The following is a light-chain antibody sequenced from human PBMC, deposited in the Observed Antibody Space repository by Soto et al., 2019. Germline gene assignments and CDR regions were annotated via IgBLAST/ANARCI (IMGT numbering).Light chain of an antibody. Sequence: QSALTQPASVSGSPGQSITISCIGTSSDVGGYNFVSWYQQHPGEAPKLIIFDVSHRPSGISTRFSGSESGNTASLTISGLQAEDEADYYCSSYRIRSPPDYVFGTGTKVTVL. J-gene: IGLJ1*01. CDR2: DVS. CDR3: SSYRIRSPPDYV. V-gene: IGLV2-14*03. CDR1: SSDVGGYNF.